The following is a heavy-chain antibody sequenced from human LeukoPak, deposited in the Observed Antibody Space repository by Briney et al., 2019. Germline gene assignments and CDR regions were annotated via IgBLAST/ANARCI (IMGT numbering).Heavy chain of an antibody. CDR2: IYYSGST. Sequence: SETLSLTCTVSGGSTSSYYWSWIRQPPGKGLEWIGYIYYSGSTNYNPSLKSRGTISVGTSNNQFSLKLTSVTAADTAVYYCARSGRGNSAGFDCWGQGTLVTVSS. V-gene: IGHV4-59*01. CDR3: ARSGRGNSAGFDC. CDR1: GGSTSSYY. D-gene: IGHD3-10*01. J-gene: IGHJ4*02.